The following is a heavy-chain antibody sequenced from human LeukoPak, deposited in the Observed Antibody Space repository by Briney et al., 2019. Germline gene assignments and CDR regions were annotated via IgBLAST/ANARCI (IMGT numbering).Heavy chain of an antibody. Sequence: SETLSLTCVVSGSSITNNWWSWVRQPPGKGLEWIGEIYHSRSTTYNPSLKSRVTISIDTSKTQFSLKLSSVTAADTAVYYCARNGYYSVDYWGQGTLVAVSS. D-gene: IGHD4-17*01. V-gene: IGHV4-4*02. CDR3: ARNGYYSVDY. CDR2: IYHSRST. J-gene: IGHJ4*02. CDR1: GSSITNNW.